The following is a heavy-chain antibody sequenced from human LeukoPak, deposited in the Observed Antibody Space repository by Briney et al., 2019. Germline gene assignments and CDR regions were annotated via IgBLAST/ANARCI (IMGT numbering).Heavy chain of an antibody. D-gene: IGHD3-10*01. CDR3: AKAPMVRGVIWYFDY. CDR2: ISGSGGST. CDR1: GFTFSSYA. V-gene: IGHV3-23*01. Sequence: PGGSLRLSCAASGFTFSSYAMSWVRQAPGKGLEWVSAISGSGGSTYYADSVKGRFTISRDNSKNTLYLQMNSLRAEDTAVYYCAKAPMVRGVIWYFDYWGQGTLVTVSS. J-gene: IGHJ4*02.